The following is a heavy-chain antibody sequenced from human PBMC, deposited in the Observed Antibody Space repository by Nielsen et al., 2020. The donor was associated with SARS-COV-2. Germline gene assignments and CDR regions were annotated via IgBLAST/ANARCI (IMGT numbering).Heavy chain of an antibody. CDR2: IYYSGST. J-gene: IGHJ3*02. CDR3: ARAPITMIVVVNAFDI. V-gene: IGHV4-31*03. CDR1: GGSITSSRYY. Sequence: SETLSLTCTVSGGSITSSRYYWSWIRQHPGKGLEWIGYIYYSGSTYYNPSLKSRVTISVDTSKNQFSLKLSSVTAADTAVYYCARAPITMIVVVNAFDIWGQGTMVTVSS. D-gene: IGHD3-22*01.